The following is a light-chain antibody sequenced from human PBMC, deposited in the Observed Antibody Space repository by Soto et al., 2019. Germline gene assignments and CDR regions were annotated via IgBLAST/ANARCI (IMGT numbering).Light chain of an antibody. V-gene: IGKV3-15*01. CDR2: GAS. J-gene: IGKJ1*01. CDR1: QSISDT. CDR3: QQYNKWLWT. Sequence: EIVMTHSPATLSVSPGGRATLSCRASQSISDTLAWYQQKPGQAPRLLIHGASTRATGFPARFSGSGSGKELSVSVSSLQSEDFAVYYCQQYNKWLWTVGQGTKVDNK.